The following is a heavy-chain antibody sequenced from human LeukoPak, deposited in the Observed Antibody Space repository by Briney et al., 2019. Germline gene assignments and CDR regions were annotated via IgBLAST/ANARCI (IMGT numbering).Heavy chain of an antibody. CDR2: INSDGSST. J-gene: IGHJ4*02. V-gene: IGHV3-74*01. CDR1: GFTFSSYW. CDR3: ARELTYSSSSYFDY. Sequence: GGSLRLSCAASGFTFSSYWMHWVRQAPGKGLVWVPRINSDGSSTSYADSVKGRFTISRDNAKNTLYLQMNSLRAEDTAVYYCARELTYSSSSYFDYWGQGTLVTVSS. D-gene: IGHD6-13*01.